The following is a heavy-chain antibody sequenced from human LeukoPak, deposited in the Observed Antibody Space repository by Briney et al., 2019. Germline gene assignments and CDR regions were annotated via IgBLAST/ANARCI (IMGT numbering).Heavy chain of an antibody. V-gene: IGHV3-30*02. CDR3: ARGSRHFDY. Sequence: SGGSLRLSCPASGFTFSSYGMHWVRQAPGKGLEWVAFIRHDGSNKYYADSVKGRFTISRDNAKNSLYLQMNSLRAEDTAVYYCARGSRHFDYWGQGTLVTVSS. J-gene: IGHJ4*02. CDR1: GFTFSSYG. CDR2: IRHDGSNK.